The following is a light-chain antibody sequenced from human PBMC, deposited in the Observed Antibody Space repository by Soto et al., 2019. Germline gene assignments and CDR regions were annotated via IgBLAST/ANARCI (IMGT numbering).Light chain of an antibody. CDR2: GAS. J-gene: IGKJ1*01. CDR1: QSVSSSY. V-gene: IGKV3-20*01. Sequence: EIVLTQSPGTLSLSPGERATLSCRASQSVSSSYLVWYQQKPGQDPTLLIYGASSRATGIPDRFSGSGSGTDCTLTISRLEPEDFAVYYCQQYGSSPRTFGQGTKVEIK. CDR3: QQYGSSPRT.